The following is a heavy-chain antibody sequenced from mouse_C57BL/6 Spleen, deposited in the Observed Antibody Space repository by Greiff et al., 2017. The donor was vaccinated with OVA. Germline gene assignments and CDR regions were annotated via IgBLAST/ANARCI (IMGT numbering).Heavy chain of an antibody. Sequence: QVQLQQSGPELVKPGASVKISCKASGYAFSSSWMNWVKQRPGKGLEWIGRIYPGDGDTNYNGKFKGKATLTADKSSSTAYMQLSSLTSEDSAVYFCARRDYYGSSYAPYFDVWGTGTTVTVSS. CDR2: IYPGDGDT. CDR3: ARRDYYGSSYAPYFDV. D-gene: IGHD1-1*01. CDR1: GYAFSSSW. V-gene: IGHV1-82*01. J-gene: IGHJ1*03.